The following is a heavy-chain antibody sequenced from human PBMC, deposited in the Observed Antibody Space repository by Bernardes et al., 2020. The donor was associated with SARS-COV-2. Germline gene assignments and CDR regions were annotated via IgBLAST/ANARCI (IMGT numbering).Heavy chain of an antibody. V-gene: IGHV3-74*03. J-gene: IGHJ4*02. CDR2: INNDGSEA. CDR1: GFTFSIYY. D-gene: IGHD1-20*01. Sequence: GGSLRLSCEGSGFTFSIYYMHWVRQAPGKGLVWVSYINNDGSEATYADPVRGRFTIYRDNAKNTLYLQMNSLRAEDTGIYFCARDIISAREDFWGQGTLVTVSP. CDR3: ARDIISAREDF.